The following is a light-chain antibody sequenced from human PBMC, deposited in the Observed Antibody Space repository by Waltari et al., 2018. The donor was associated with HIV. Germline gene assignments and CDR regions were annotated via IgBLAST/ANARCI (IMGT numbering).Light chain of an antibody. CDR1: QIISSN. CDR2: ATS. J-gene: IGKJ1*01. V-gene: IGKV1-39*01. CDR3: QQSYSSPRT. Sequence: DIQMKQSPSSLSASVEDRVTITCRARQIISSNLNWYQQRPGKAPKLLIYATSSRQTGVPPRFSGSGSRTDFTLTINSLQPEDFATYHCQQSYSSPRTFGQGTKVEIK.